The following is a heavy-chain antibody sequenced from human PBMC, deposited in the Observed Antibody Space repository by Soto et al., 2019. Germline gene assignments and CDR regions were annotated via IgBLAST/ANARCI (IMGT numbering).Heavy chain of an antibody. D-gene: IGHD3-22*01. J-gene: IGHJ4*02. CDR3: ARIPYDNSGAIFDY. Sequence: GGSLRLSCAVSGITVSSYYMSWVRQAAGKGLEWVSVIYAGTITYYADSVKGRFTIYRDNSKNTLNLEMNSLRVEDTAVYYCARIPYDNSGAIFDYWGQGTLVTVSS. CDR2: IYAGTIT. CDR1: GITVSSYY. V-gene: IGHV3-53*01.